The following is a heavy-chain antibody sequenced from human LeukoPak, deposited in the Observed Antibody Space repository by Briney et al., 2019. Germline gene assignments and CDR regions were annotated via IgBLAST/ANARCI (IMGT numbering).Heavy chain of an antibody. CDR2: ISAYNGNT. J-gene: IGHJ4*02. V-gene: IGHV1-18*01. CDR3: ARVGIMVYAPPSAYYFDY. Sequence: ASVKVSCKAYGYTFTSYGISWVRQAPGQGLEWMGWISAYNGNTNYAQKLQGRVTMTTDTSTSTAYMELRSLRSDDTAVYYCARVGIMVYAPPSAYYFDYWGQGTLVTVSS. CDR1: GYTFTSYG. D-gene: IGHD2-8*01.